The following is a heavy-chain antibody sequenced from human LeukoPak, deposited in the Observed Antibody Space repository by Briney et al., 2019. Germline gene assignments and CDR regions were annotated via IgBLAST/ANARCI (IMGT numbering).Heavy chain of an antibody. CDR3: AREEYCGVYFDY. D-gene: IGHD2-21*01. CDR2: ISYDASNK. V-gene: IGHV3-30-3*01. Sequence: GGSLRLSCAASGFTFSSYAMHWVRQAPGKGLEWVAVISYDASNKYYTDSVKGRFTISRDNSKNMLYLQMDSLRVEDTAVYQSAREEYCGVYFDYWGQGTLVTVSS. CDR1: GFTFSSYA. J-gene: IGHJ4*02.